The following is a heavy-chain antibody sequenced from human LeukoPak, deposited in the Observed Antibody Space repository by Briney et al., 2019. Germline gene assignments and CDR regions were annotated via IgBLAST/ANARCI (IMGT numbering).Heavy chain of an antibody. Sequence: ASVKVSCKASGGTFSSYAISWVRQAPGQGLEWMGGIIAIFGTANYAQKFQGRVTITADESTSTAYMEPSSLRSEEKAVNYPARVESHFWSGTHLWAFDIWSRGTMVTVSS. J-gene: IGHJ3*02. CDR1: GGTFSSYA. CDR3: ARVESHFWSGTHLWAFDI. D-gene: IGHD3-3*02. CDR2: IIAIFGTA. V-gene: IGHV1-69*13.